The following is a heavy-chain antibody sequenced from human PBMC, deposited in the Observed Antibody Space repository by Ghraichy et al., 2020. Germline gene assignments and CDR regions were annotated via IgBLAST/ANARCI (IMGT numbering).Heavy chain of an antibody. CDR2: INEDGSVK. Sequence: GESLNISCAAPRFTFSAYWMTWLRQAPGKGLEWVANINEDGSVKNHLDSVKGRFTISRDNARSSLYLQMNSLRAEDTAIYYCAADKGFGANDYWGQGTLVIVSS. CDR1: RFTFSAYW. J-gene: IGHJ4*02. D-gene: IGHD3-3*01. CDR3: AADKGFGANDY. V-gene: IGHV3-7*03.